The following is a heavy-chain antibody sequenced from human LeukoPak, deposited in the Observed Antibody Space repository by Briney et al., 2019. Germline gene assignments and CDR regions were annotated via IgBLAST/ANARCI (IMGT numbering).Heavy chain of an antibody. CDR1: GFTFSSYW. CDR3: ASRQGLGWHYVN. CDR2: INNDGSST. D-gene: IGHD3-10*02. V-gene: IGHV3-74*01. J-gene: IGHJ4*02. Sequence: SGGSLRLSCAASGFTFSSYWMHWVRQVPGKGLVWVSRINNDGSSTNYADSVKGRFTISRDNAKNMLDLQMKSLRAEDTAVYYCASRQGLGWHYVNWGQGTLVTVSS.